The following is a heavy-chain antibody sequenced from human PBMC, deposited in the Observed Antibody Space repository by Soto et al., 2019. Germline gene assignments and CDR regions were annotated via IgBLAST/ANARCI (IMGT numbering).Heavy chain of an antibody. CDR3: ARDRNKYYEGSGSYSMSGYYYYGMDV. CDR2: IWYDGSNK. CDR1: GFTFSSYG. V-gene: IGHV3-33*01. Sequence: QVQLVESGGGVVQPGRSLRLSCAASGFTFSSYGMHWVRQAPGKGLEWVAVIWYDGSNKYYADSVKGRFTISRDNSKNTLYLQMNSLRAEDTAVYYCARDRNKYYEGSGSYSMSGYYYYGMDVWGQGTTVTVSS. D-gene: IGHD3-10*01. J-gene: IGHJ6*02.